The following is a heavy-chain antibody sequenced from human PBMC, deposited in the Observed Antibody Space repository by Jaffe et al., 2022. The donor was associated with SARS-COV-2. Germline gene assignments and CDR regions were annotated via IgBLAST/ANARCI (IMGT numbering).Heavy chain of an antibody. D-gene: IGHD2-2*01. Sequence: QITLKESGPTLVKPTQTLTLTCTFSGFSLSTSGVGVGWIRQPPGKALEWLALIYWDDDKRYSPSLKSRLTITKDTSKNQVVLTMTNMDPVDTATYYCAHTPYQPLSSLPYYFDYWGQGTLVTVSS. J-gene: IGHJ4*02. CDR3: AHTPYQPLSSLPYYFDY. V-gene: IGHV2-5*02. CDR1: GFSLSTSGVG. CDR2: IYWDDDK.